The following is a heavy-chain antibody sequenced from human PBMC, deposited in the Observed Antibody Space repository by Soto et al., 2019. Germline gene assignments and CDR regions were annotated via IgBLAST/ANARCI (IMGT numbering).Heavy chain of an antibody. J-gene: IGHJ4*02. V-gene: IGHV3-30*18. CDR1: GFTFSSYG. Sequence: QVQLVESGGGVVQPGRSLRLSCAASGFTFSSYGMHWVRQAPGKGLEWVAVISYDGSNKYYADSVKGRFTISRDHSKNTLYLQMNSLRAEDTAVYYCAKGSTAMTYFDYWGQGTLVTVSS. D-gene: IGHD5-18*01. CDR3: AKGSTAMTYFDY. CDR2: ISYDGSNK.